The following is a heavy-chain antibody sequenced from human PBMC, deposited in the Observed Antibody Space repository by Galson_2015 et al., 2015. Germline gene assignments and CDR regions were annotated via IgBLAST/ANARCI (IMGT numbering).Heavy chain of an antibody. CDR1: GFLFGDYA. V-gene: IGHV3-49*04. CDR2: IRTKTYGGSA. D-gene: IGHD4-17*01. CDR3: TRRGDYPDWYFDL. Sequence: SLRLSCAASGFLFGDYAMSWVRQAPGKGLEWVGLIRTKTYGGSAEYAASVKGRFTISTDDSKTIAYLQMNSLKAEDTAVYFCTRRGDYPDWYFDLWGRGTLVTVSS. J-gene: IGHJ2*01.